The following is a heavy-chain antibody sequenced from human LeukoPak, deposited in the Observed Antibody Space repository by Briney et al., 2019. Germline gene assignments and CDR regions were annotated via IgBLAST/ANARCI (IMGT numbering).Heavy chain of an antibody. D-gene: IGHD3-22*01. J-gene: IGHJ5*02. V-gene: IGHV1-69*13. Sequence: ASVKVSCKASGGTFSSYAISWVRQAPGQGLEWMGGIIPIFGTANYAQKFQGRVTITADESTSTAYMELSSLGSEDTAVYCCARRRDSSGYHNWFDPWGQGTLVTVSS. CDR2: IIPIFGTA. CDR3: ARRRDSSGYHNWFDP. CDR1: GGTFSSYA.